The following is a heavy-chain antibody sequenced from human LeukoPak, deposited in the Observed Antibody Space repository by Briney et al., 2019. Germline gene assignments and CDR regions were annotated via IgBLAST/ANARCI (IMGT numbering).Heavy chain of an antibody. V-gene: IGHV1-69*06. Sequence: GASVKVSCKASGGTFSSYAISWVRQAPGQGLEWMGGIIPIFGTANYARKFQGRVTITADKSTSTAYMELSSLRSEDTAVYYCARCWNYVLGEDWFDPWGQGTLVTVSS. CDR2: IIPIFGTA. J-gene: IGHJ5*02. CDR3: ARCWNYVLGEDWFDP. D-gene: IGHD1-7*01. CDR1: GGTFSSYA.